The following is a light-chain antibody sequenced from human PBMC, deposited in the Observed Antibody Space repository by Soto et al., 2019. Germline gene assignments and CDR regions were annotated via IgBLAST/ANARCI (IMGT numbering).Light chain of an antibody. J-gene: IGKJ4*01. Sequence: DIQMTQSPSSLSASVGDRVTITCQASQDIRNYLNWYQQKPGKAPKLLIYDASNLETGVPSRFSGSRTGKDFTFTISSLQPEDIAAYYCQQYDSLPRTFGGGTKVEIK. CDR1: QDIRNY. V-gene: IGKV1-33*01. CDR3: QQYDSLPRT. CDR2: DAS.